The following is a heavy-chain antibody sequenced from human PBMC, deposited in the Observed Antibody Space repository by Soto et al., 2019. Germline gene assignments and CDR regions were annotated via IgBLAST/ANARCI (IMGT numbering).Heavy chain of an antibody. CDR1: GDSVSSNSAA. V-gene: IGHV6-1*01. CDR2: TYYRSKWYN. J-gene: IGHJ6*03. Sequence: PSQTLSLTCAISGDSVSSNSAAWNWIRQSPSRGLEWLGRTYYRSKWYNDYAVSVKSRITINPDTSKNQFSLQLNSVTPEDTAVYYCARGTSNGNRLAQYYYCCLDVWGKGTTVTVSS. CDR3: ARGTSNGNRLAQYYYCCLDV. D-gene: IGHD3-16*01.